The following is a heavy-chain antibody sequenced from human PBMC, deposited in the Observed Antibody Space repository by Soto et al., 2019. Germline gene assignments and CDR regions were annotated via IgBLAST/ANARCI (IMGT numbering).Heavy chain of an antibody. CDR1: GGSFSGYY. Sequence: QVQLQQWGAGLLKPSETLSLTCAVYGGSFSGYYWSWIRQPPGKGLEWIGEINHSGSTNYNPSLKCRVTISVDTSKNQFSLKLSSVTAADTAVYYCARAGRVAGSKKPEFDLWGRGTLVTVSS. V-gene: IGHV4-34*01. CDR3: ARAGRVAGSKKPEFDL. CDR2: INHSGST. J-gene: IGHJ2*01. D-gene: IGHD6-19*01.